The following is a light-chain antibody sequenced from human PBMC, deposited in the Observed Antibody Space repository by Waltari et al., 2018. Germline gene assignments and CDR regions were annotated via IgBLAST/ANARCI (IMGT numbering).Light chain of an antibody. CDR3: QSYDSSLSTV. CDR1: TSNIGAGYD. J-gene: IGLJ3*02. Sequence: QSVLTQPPSVSGAPGQRVTISCTGSTSNIGAGYDVHWYQQLPGTAPKLLIYGNTNRPSGVPDRFSGSKSGTSASLAITALQAEDEADYYCQSYDSSLSTVFGGGTKLTVL. V-gene: IGLV1-40*01. CDR2: GNT.